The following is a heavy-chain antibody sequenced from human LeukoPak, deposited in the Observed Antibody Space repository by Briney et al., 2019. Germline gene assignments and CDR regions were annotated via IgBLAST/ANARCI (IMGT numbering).Heavy chain of an antibody. CDR2: ISGSGGST. J-gene: IGHJ4*02. D-gene: IGHD4-17*01. CDR3: AKDHASVTSDYFDY. CDR1: GFTFSSHT. V-gene: IGHV3-23*01. Sequence: PGGSPRLSCVASGFTFSSHTMSWVRQAPGKGLEWVSAISGSGGSTYYPDSVKGRFTISRDNSKNTLYLQINSLRAEDTAVYYCAKDHASVTSDYFDYWGQGALVTVSS.